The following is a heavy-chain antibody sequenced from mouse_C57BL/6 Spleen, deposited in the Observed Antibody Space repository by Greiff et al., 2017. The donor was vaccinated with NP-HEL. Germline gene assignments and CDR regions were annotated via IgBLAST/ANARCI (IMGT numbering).Heavy chain of an antibody. CDR1: GYSFTGYY. D-gene: IGHD2-1*01. CDR3: ASLNYVFDY. CDR2: INPSTGGT. Sequence: VQLQQSGPELVKPGASVKISCKASGYSFTGYYMHWVKQSSEKSLEWIGEINPSTGGTSYNQKFKGKATLTVDKSSSTAYMQLKSLTSEDSAVYYCASLNYVFDYWGQGTTLTVSS. J-gene: IGHJ2*01. V-gene: IGHV1-43*01.